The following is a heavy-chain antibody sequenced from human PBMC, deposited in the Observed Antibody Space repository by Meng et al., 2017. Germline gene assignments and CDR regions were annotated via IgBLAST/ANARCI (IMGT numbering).Heavy chain of an antibody. Sequence: VQLQESGPGLVKPSETRSLTCTVSGGSISSYYWSWIRQPPGKGLEWIGYIYYSGSTNYNPSLKSRVTISVDTSKNQFSLKLSSVTAADTAVYYCARGYDFWSGQYYFDYWGQGTLVTVSS. V-gene: IGHV4-59*01. CDR2: IYYSGST. J-gene: IGHJ4*02. CDR1: GGSISSYY. D-gene: IGHD3-3*01. CDR3: ARGYDFWSGQYYFDY.